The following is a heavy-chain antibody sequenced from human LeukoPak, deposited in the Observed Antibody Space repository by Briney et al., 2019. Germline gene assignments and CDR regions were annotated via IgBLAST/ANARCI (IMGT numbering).Heavy chain of an antibody. Sequence: SETLSLTCAVSGYSISSGYYWCWIRQPPGEGVEWIGSIYHSGSTYYNPSLKSRVTKSVDTSKTQFSLKLSSVTAADTAVYYCARRNWGPVDYWGQGTLVTVSS. CDR3: ARRNWGPVDY. D-gene: IGHD7-27*01. V-gene: IGHV4-38-2*01. CDR1: GYSISSGYY. J-gene: IGHJ4*02. CDR2: IYHSGST.